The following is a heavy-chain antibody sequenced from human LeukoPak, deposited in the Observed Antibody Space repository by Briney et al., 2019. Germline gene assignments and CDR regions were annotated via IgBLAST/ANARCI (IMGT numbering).Heavy chain of an antibody. J-gene: IGHJ3*02. D-gene: IGHD3-22*01. Sequence: SETLSLTCTVSGGSISSYYWSWIRQPPGKGLEWIGYIYYSGSTNYNPSLKSRVTISVDTSKNQFSLKLSSVTAADTAVYYCARKNYDSSGYYYEMSFDIWGQGTVVTVSS. CDR3: ARKNYDSSGYYYEMSFDI. V-gene: IGHV4-59*01. CDR1: GGSISSYY. CDR2: IYYSGST.